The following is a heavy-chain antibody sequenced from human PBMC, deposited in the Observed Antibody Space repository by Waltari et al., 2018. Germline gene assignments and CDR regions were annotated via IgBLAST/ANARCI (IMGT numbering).Heavy chain of an antibody. J-gene: IGHJ6*02. Sequence: QVHLVQSGGEVKKPGASVKVSCKASNYTFINYGISWVRQAPGQGLDWMGWSSPYNGNTNQAKNFQGRLTRTTDTSTNTAYMELRTLISDDTAVYYCARESSGWFGMDVWGQGTTVTVSS. V-gene: IGHV1-18*04. D-gene: IGHD6-19*01. CDR1: NYTFINYG. CDR2: SSPYNGNT. CDR3: ARESSGWFGMDV.